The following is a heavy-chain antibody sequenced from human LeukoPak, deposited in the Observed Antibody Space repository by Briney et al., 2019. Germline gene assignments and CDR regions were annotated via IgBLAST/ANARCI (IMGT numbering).Heavy chain of an antibody. Sequence: GGSLRLSCAASGFTFSSYWMSWVRQAPGKGLEWVANIKQDGSEKYYVDSVKGRFTISRDNAKNSLYLQMNSLRAEDTAVYYCARCTHALNYYDSSGYCNYWGQGTLVTVSS. CDR3: ARCTHALNYYDSSGYCNY. J-gene: IGHJ4*02. CDR2: IKQDGSEK. V-gene: IGHV3-7*01. CDR1: GFTFSSYW. D-gene: IGHD3-22*01.